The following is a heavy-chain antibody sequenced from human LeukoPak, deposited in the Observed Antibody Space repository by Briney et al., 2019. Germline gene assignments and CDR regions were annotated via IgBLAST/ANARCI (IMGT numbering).Heavy chain of an antibody. V-gene: IGHV3-48*03. CDR2: ISSSSSII. J-gene: IGHJ4*02. CDR3: AKSDTYRFDY. D-gene: IGHD2-21*02. Sequence: GGSLRLSCAASRFTFSNYEMHWVRQAPGKGLEWLSYISSSSSIIYYADSVKGRFTISRDNAKNSLYLQMNSLRDEDTAVYYCAKSDTYRFDYWGQGTLVTVSS. CDR1: RFTFSNYE.